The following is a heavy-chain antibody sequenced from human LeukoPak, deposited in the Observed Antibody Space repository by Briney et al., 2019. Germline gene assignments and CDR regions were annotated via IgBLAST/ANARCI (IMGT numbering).Heavy chain of an antibody. Sequence: GGSLRLSCAASGFTFSSYGMHWVRQAPGKGLEWVAVISYDGSNKYYADSVKGRFTIYRDNSKNTLYLKMNSLRAEDTAVYYCAKGWAVAGTGRRYYYYGMDVWGQGTTVTVSS. CDR3: AKGWAVAGTGRRYYYYGMDV. D-gene: IGHD6-19*01. CDR2: ISYDGSNK. V-gene: IGHV3-30*18. J-gene: IGHJ6*02. CDR1: GFTFSSYG.